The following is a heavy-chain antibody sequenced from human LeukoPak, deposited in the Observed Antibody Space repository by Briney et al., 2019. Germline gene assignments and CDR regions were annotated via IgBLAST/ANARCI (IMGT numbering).Heavy chain of an antibody. CDR3: ARVGSGSGSPRAFDI. V-gene: IGHV4-4*07. J-gene: IGHJ3*02. Sequence: SETLSLTCTVSGDSISSYYWSWIRQPAGKGLEWIGRIYTSGSTNYNPSLKSRVTMSIDTSKNQFSLRLNSVTAADSAVYYCARVGSGSGSPRAFDIWGQGTMVTVSS. D-gene: IGHD1-26*01. CDR1: GDSISSYY. CDR2: IYTSGST.